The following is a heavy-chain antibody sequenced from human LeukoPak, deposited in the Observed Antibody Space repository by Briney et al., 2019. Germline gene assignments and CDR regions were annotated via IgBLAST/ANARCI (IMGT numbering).Heavy chain of an antibody. Sequence: SGPTLVKPTQTLTLTCTFSGFSLTTSGVGVGWFRQPPGKALEWLALVYWDDDTRYSPFLRSRLTITKDSSKNQVVLTLTSTDPVDTATYYCAHKEASSYYYFDFWGQGTLVTVSS. CDR3: AHKEASSYYYFDF. CDR1: GFSLTTSGVG. D-gene: IGHD6-13*01. J-gene: IGHJ4*02. CDR2: VYWDDDT. V-gene: IGHV2-5*02.